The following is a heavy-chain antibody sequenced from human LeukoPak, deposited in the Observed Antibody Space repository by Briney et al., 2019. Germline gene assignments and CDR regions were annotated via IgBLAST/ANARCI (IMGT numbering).Heavy chain of an antibody. CDR3: AGHHPRNTVDF. J-gene: IGHJ4*02. D-gene: IGHD2/OR15-2a*01. CDR1: GGSISSYY. Sequence: SETLSLARTVSGGSISSYYWSWIRQPPGKGLEWIAYISDIGSINYNPSLKSRVTISLDTSKNQFSLKLSSVTAADTAVYYCAGHHPRNTVDFWGQGTLVTVSS. CDR2: ISDIGSI. V-gene: IGHV4-59*08.